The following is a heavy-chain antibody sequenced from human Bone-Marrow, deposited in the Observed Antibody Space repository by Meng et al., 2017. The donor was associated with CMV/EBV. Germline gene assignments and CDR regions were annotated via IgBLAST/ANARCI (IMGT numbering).Heavy chain of an antibody. CDR3: ARVLFSRMIVVSYFDY. V-gene: IGHV1-2*02. J-gene: IGHJ4*02. CDR2: INPNSGGT. Sequence: ASVKVSCKASGYTFTGYYMHWVRQAPGQGLEWMGWINPNSGGTNYAQKFQGRVTMTRDTSISTAYMELSRLRSDDTAVYYCARVLFSRMIVVSYFDYWGQGTLVTVSS. D-gene: IGHD3-22*01. CDR1: GYTFTGYY.